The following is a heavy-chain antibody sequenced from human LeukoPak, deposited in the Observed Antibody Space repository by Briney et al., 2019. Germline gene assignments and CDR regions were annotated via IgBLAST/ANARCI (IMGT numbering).Heavy chain of an antibody. D-gene: IGHD1-1*01. CDR3: ASLGAETSNSNYFDY. V-gene: IGHV4-38-2*02. CDR1: GYSISSGYY. CDR2: IYHSGST. Sequence: SETLSLTCTVSGYSISSGYYWGWIRQPPGKGLEWIGSIYHSGSTYYNPSLKSRVTISVDTSKNQFSLKLSSVTAADTAVYYCASLGAETSNSNYFDYWGQGTLVTVSS. J-gene: IGHJ4*02.